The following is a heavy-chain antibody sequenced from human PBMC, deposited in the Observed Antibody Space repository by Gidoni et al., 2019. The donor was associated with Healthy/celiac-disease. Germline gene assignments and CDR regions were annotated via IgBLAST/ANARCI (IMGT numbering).Heavy chain of an antibody. J-gene: IGHJ4*02. Sequence: EVQLMESGGGLVNPGGSLRLSCAASGFTFRSYSMNWVRQAPGKGLEWVSSISSSSSYIYYADSVKGRFTISRDNAKNSLYLQMNSLRAEDTAVYYCARDRPIVVVIAIASSSPNYFDYWGQGTLVTVSS. CDR1: GFTFRSYS. D-gene: IGHD2-21*01. V-gene: IGHV3-21*01. CDR2: ISSSSSYI. CDR3: ARDRPIVVVIAIASSSPNYFDY.